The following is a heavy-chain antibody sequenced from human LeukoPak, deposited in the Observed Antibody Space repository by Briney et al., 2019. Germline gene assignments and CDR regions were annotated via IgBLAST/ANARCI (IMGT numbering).Heavy chain of an antibody. V-gene: IGHV1-18*01. J-gene: IGHJ4*02. CDR2: ISAYNGNT. CDR1: RGIFSSYG. CDR3: ARDRQFYGGRIDY. D-gene: IGHD4-23*01. Sequence: GASVKVSCKASRGIFSSYGISWVRQAPGQGLEWMGWISAYNGNTNYAQKLQGRVTMTTDTSTSTAYMELRSLRSDDTAVYYCARDRQFYGGRIDYWGQGTLVTVSS.